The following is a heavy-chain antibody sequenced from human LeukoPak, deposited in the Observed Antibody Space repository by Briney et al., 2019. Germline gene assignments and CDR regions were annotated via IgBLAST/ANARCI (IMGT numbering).Heavy chain of an antibody. D-gene: IGHD2-21*02. Sequence: ASVKVSCKASGFTFTSSAMQWVRQARGQRLEWIGWIVVGSGNTNYAQKFQERVTITRDMSTSTAYMELSSLRSEDTAVYYCAGYCGGDCLYDYWGQGTLVTVSS. CDR2: IVVGSGNT. CDR1: GFTFTSSA. CDR3: AGYCGGDCLYDY. V-gene: IGHV1-58*02. J-gene: IGHJ4*02.